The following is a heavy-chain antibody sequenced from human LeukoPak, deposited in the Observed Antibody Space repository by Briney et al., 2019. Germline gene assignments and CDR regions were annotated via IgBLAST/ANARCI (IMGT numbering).Heavy chain of an antibody. CDR1: GYTFTGYY. J-gene: IGHJ4*02. V-gene: IGHV1-2*02. CDR3: ARSRAPKPHPSFGVWAGPFDY. CDR2: INPNSGGT. Sequence: GASVKVSCKASGYTFTGYYMHWVRQAPGQGLEWMGWINPNSGGTNYAQKFQGRVTMTRDTSISTAYMELSRLRSDDTAVYYCARSRAPKPHPSFGVWAGPFDYWGQGTLVTVSS. D-gene: IGHD3-16*01.